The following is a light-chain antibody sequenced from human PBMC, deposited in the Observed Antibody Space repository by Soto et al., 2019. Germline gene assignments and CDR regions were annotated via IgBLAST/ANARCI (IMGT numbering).Light chain of an antibody. V-gene: IGKV1-39*01. J-gene: IGKJ2*01. CDR1: QFISNY. Sequence: DIQMTQSPSSLSASVGDRVTFTCRASQFISNYLNWYQQKPGKAPKLLIYAASHLRSGLPSRFSGSASGTDFTLTISRLQPDDFATYYCQQSYSAYTFGQGTRLEIK. CDR2: AAS. CDR3: QQSYSAYT.